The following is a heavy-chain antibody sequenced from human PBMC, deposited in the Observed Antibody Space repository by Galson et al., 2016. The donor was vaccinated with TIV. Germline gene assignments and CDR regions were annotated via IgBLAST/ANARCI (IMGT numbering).Heavy chain of an antibody. J-gene: IGHJ6*02. D-gene: IGHD1-14*01. CDR1: GFTFSSYA. Sequence: SLRLSCAASGFTFSSYALTWVRQAPGKGLEWVSAISGGGGSSYYGDSVKGRFTISRDNSEKMLYLQINSLRAEDTAIYYCAKEPGPNPSYYYGVDVWGQGTTVTVSS. V-gene: IGHV3-23*01. CDR3: AKEPGPNPSYYYGVDV. CDR2: ISGGGGSS.